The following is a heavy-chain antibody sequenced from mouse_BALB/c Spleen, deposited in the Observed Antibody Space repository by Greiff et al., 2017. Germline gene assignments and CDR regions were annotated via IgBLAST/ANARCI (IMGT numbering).Heavy chain of an antibody. CDR3: ATDGYPFAY. CDR1: GFTFSSYA. Sequence: DVMLVESGGGLVKPGGSLKLSCAASGFTFSSYAMSWVRQTPEKRLEWVASISSGGSTYYPDSVKGRFTISRDNARNILYLQMSSLRSEDTAMYYCATDGYPFAYWGQGTLVTVSA. CDR2: ISSGGST. J-gene: IGHJ3*01. V-gene: IGHV5-6-5*01. D-gene: IGHD2-3*01.